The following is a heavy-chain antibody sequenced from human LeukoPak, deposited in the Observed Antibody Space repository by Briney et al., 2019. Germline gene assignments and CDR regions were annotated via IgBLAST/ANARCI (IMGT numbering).Heavy chain of an antibody. D-gene: IGHD2-2*01. CDR2: INHSGST. CDR1: GGSFSGYY. CDR3: ARAPYCSSTSCYGPLFDY. V-gene: IGHV4-34*01. Sequence: SETLSLTCAVYGGSFSGYYWSWIRQPPGKGLEWIGEINHSGSTNYNPSLKSRVTISVDTSKNHFSLKLSSVTAADTAVYYCARAPYCSSTSCYGPLFDYWGQGTLVTVSS. J-gene: IGHJ4*02.